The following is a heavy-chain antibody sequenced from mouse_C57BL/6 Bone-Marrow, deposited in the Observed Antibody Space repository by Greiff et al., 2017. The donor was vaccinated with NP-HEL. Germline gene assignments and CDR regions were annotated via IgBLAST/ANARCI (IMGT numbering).Heavy chain of an antibody. CDR3: ARRSYYYGMGY. J-gene: IGHJ2*01. CDR1: GYTFTDYN. CDR2: INPNNGGT. Sequence: EVQLQESEPELVKPGASVKIPCKASGYTFTDYNMDWVKQSHGKSLEWIGDINPNNGGTIYNQKFKGKATLTVDKSSSTAYMELRSLTSEDTAVYYCARRSYYYGMGYWGQGTTLTVSS. D-gene: IGHD1-1*01. V-gene: IGHV1-18*01.